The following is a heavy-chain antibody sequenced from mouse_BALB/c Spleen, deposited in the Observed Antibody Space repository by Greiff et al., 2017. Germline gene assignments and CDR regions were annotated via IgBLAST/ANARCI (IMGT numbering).Heavy chain of an antibody. D-gene: IGHD2-12*01. CDR3: ARHQAAYYNAMDY. V-gene: IGHV5-17*02. Sequence: EVQRVESGGGLVQPGGSRKLSCAASGFTFSSFGMHWVRQAPEKGLEWVAYISSGSSTIYYADTVKGRFTISRDNPKNTLFLQMTSLRSEDTAMYYCARHQAAYYNAMDYWGQGTSVTVSS. J-gene: IGHJ4*01. CDR1: GFTFSSFG. CDR2: ISSGSSTI.